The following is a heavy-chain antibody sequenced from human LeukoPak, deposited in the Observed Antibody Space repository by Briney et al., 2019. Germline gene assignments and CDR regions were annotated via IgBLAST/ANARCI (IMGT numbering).Heavy chain of an antibody. V-gene: IGHV3-23*01. Sequence: GGSLRLSCAASGFTFSSYAMSWVRQAPGKGLEWVSAISGSGGSTYYADSVKGRFTISRDNSKNTLYLQMNSLRAEDTAVYYCAKGANYDFWSGYYFDYWGQGTLVTVSS. CDR2: ISGSGGST. CDR1: GFTFSSYA. J-gene: IGHJ4*02. D-gene: IGHD3-3*01. CDR3: AKGANYDFWSGYYFDY.